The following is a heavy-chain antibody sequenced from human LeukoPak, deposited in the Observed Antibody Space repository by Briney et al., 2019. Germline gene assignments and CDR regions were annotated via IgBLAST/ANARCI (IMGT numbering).Heavy chain of an antibody. Sequence: SVKVSCKASGGTFSSYAISWVRQAPGQGLEWMGGIIPIFGTANYAQKFQGRVTITADKSTSTAYMELSSLRSEDTAVYYCARGSAYCGGDCYSLGYWGQGTLVTVSS. V-gene: IGHV1-69*06. J-gene: IGHJ4*02. D-gene: IGHD2-21*02. CDR2: IIPIFGTA. CDR1: GGTFSSYA. CDR3: ARGSAYCGGDCYSLGY.